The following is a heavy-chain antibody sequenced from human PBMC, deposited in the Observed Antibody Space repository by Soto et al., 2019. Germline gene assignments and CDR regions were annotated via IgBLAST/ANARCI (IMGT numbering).Heavy chain of an antibody. D-gene: IGHD6-19*01. CDR2: IWYDGSNK. CDR1: GFTFSSYG. Sequence: PGGSLRLSCAASGFTFSSYGMHWVRQAPGKGLEWVAVIWYDGSNKYYADSVKGRFTISRDNSKNTLYLQMNSLRAEDTAVYYCAIETGYSSGWFFDPWGQGTLVTVSS. V-gene: IGHV3-33*01. CDR3: AIETGYSSGWFFDP. J-gene: IGHJ5*02.